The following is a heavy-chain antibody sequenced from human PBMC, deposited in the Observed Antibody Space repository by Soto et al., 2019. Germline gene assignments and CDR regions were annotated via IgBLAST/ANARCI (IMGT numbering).Heavy chain of an antibody. CDR2: IIPISGTA. Sequence: QVQLVQSGAEVKKPGSSVKVSCKASGGTFSSYAISWVRQAPGQGLEWMGGIIPISGTANYAQKFQGRVTITADDSTSTAYLELSRLGSEDTAVYYCARSQGSSTSLEIYYYYYYGMDVWGQGTTVTVSS. CDR1: GGTFSSYA. V-gene: IGHV1-69*01. D-gene: IGHD2-2*01. J-gene: IGHJ6*02. CDR3: ARSQGSSTSLEIYYYYYYGMDV.